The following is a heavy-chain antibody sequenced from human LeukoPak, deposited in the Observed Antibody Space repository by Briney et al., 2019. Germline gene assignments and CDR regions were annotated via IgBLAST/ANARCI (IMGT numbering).Heavy chain of an antibody. D-gene: IGHD1-26*01. Sequence: ASVKVSCKASGYTFTSYDINWVRQATGQGLEWMGWMNPNSGNTGYAQKFQGRVTITTDESTSTAYMELSSLRSEDTAVYYCARDLVGANTFDYWGQGTLVTVSS. CDR1: GYTFTSYD. CDR3: ARDLVGANTFDY. J-gene: IGHJ4*02. CDR2: MNPNSGNT. V-gene: IGHV1-8*03.